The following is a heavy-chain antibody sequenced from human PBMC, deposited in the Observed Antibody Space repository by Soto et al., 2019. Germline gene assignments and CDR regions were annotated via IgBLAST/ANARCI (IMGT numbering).Heavy chain of an antibody. Sequence: QVQLVQSGAEVKKPGASVKVSCKASGYTFTSYAMHWVRQAPGQRLEWMGWINAGNGNTKYSQKFQGRVTITRDTAASTAYMELSSLRSEDTAVYYCARLVVPAARRDYWGQGTLVTVSS. D-gene: IGHD2-2*01. V-gene: IGHV1-3*01. J-gene: IGHJ4*02. CDR1: GYTFTSYA. CDR3: ARLVVPAARRDY. CDR2: INAGNGNT.